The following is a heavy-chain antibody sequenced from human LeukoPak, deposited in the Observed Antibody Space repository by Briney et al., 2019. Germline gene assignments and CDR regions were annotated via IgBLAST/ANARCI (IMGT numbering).Heavy chain of an antibody. V-gene: IGHV4-59*01. D-gene: IGHD3-3*01. CDR2: IYYSGST. Sequence: NPSETLSLTCTVSGGSISSYHWSWIRQPPGKGLEWIGYIYYSGSTNYNPSLKSRVTISVDTSKNQFSLKLSSVTAADTAVYYCARTADYDFWSGLNYYYYMDVWGKGTTVTVSS. J-gene: IGHJ6*03. CDR3: ARTADYDFWSGLNYYYYMDV. CDR1: GGSISSYH.